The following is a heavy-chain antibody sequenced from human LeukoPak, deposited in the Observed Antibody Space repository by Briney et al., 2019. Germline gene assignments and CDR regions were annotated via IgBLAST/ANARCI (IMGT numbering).Heavy chain of an antibody. Sequence: GGSLRLSCAASGFTFSSYAMHWVRQAPVKGLEWVAVISYDGSNKYYADSVKGRFTISRDNSKNTLYLQMNSLRAEDTAVYYCARDTLGPDYWGQGTLVTVSS. CDR2: ISYDGSNK. V-gene: IGHV3-30-3*01. CDR3: ARDTLGPDY. CDR1: GFTFSSYA. D-gene: IGHD3-16*01. J-gene: IGHJ4*02.